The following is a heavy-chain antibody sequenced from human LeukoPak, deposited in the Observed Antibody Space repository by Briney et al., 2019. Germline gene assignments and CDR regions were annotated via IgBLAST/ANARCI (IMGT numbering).Heavy chain of an antibody. V-gene: IGHV4-39*01. CDR1: GGSISSTSHY. J-gene: IGHJ4*02. CDR2: IYYSGST. Sequence: SETLSLTCTVSGGSISSTSHYWGWIRQPPGKGPEWIGNIYYSGSTFCTTSLKSRVTISVDTSRNQFSLRLSSLTASDTAVYYCARLTAFGYGAFDSWGQGTLVTVSS. CDR3: ARLTAFGYGAFDS. D-gene: IGHD2-21*02.